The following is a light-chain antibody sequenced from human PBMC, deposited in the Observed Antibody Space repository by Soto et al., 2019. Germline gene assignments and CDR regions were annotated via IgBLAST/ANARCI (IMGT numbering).Light chain of an antibody. CDR1: QSDSSW. J-gene: IGKJ1*01. Sequence: DFQMTQSPSTLSASVGDRVTITCRASQSDSSWLAWYQQKPGKAPNLLIYDASSLESGVRTRFSGSGSGTECTLAISSLQPDDFATYYCQQYHSYSPTFGQGTK. CDR3: QQYHSYSPT. CDR2: DAS. V-gene: IGKV1-5*01.